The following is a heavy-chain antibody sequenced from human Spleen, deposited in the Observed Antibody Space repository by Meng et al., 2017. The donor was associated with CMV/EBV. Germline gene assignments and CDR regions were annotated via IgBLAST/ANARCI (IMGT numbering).Heavy chain of an antibody. J-gene: IGHJ4*02. D-gene: IGHD6-6*01. CDR3: LRDFFNLVDY. V-gene: IGHV1-2*02. Sequence: ASVKVSCKPSGYRFSAYYLHWVRQAPGQSLEWMGWINPNNGDTKFAQKFQGRVTLTRDTSITTAYLEMNNLRFDDTAMYYCLRDFFNLVDYWGQGTRVTVSS. CDR1: GYRFSAYY. CDR2: INPNNGDT.